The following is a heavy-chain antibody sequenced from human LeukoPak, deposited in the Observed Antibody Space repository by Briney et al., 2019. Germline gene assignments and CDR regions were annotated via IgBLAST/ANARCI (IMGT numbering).Heavy chain of an antibody. V-gene: IGHV3-48*01. CDR3: ARVPRGSGSYYLYYYYYMDV. Sequence: GGSLRLSCAASGFTFSSYGMNWVRQAPGKGLEWVSYISSSSSTIYYADSVKGRFTISRDNAKNSLYLQMNSLRAEDTAVYYCARVPRGSGSYYLYYYYYMDVWGKGTTVTVSS. J-gene: IGHJ6*03. D-gene: IGHD3-10*01. CDR2: ISSSSSTI. CDR1: GFTFSSYG.